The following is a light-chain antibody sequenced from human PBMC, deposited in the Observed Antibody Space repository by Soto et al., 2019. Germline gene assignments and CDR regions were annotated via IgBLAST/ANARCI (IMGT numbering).Light chain of an antibody. Sequence: EIVLTQSPGTLSLSPGERATLSCRASQSVSRNYLAWFQQKPGQAPRLLIHGASSRAAGTPDRFSGSGSGTDFTLTISRLEPEDFAVYYCHHYGDSPIYTFGPGTKWIS. J-gene: IGKJ3*01. CDR2: GAS. V-gene: IGKV3-20*01. CDR3: HHYGDSPIYT. CDR1: QSVSRNY.